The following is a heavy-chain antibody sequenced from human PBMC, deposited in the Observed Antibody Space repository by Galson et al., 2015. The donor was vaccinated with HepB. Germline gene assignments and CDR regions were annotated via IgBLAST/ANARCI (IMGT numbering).Heavy chain of an antibody. V-gene: IGHV3-7*03. CDR3: AREVMIRTLAHKTPDY. CDR1: GFTFSAYW. J-gene: IGHJ4*02. D-gene: IGHD3-16*01. Sequence: SLRLSCAASGFTFSAYWMSWVRQAPGKGLEWVADVNLDGSDMYYAHSVKGRFTISRVNAERSVSLHMYSLGAEDTAVYYCAREVMIRTLAHKTPDYWGQGTLVTVSS. CDR2: VNLDGSDM.